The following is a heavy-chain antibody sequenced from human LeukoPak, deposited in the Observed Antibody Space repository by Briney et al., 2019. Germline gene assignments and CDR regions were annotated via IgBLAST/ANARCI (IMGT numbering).Heavy chain of an antibody. CDR3: ARLKITMVRGVIITRRYYFDY. J-gene: IGHJ4*02. CDR1: GGSISSYY. CDR2: INHSGST. V-gene: IGHV4-34*01. D-gene: IGHD3-10*01. Sequence: IPSETLSLTCTVSGGSISSYYWSWIRQPPGKGLEWIGEINHSGSTNYNPSLKSRVTISVDTSKNQFSLKLSSVTAADTAVYYCARLKITMVRGVIITRRYYFDYWGQGTLVTVSS.